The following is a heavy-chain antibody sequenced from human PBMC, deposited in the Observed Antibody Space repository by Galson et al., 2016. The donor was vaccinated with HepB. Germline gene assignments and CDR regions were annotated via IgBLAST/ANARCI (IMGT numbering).Heavy chain of an antibody. Sequence: SLRLSCAASGFTFSSYGMHWVRQAPGKGLEWVAVIWFDGSSKNYVDSVRGRFTISRDNSKNTLYLQMNSLGAEDTAIYYCAVRYSSIWYFQHWGRGTLVSVSS. V-gene: IGHV3-33*01. CDR1: GFTFSSYG. CDR2: IWFDGSSK. J-gene: IGHJ1*01. CDR3: AVRYSSIWYFQH. D-gene: IGHD6-13*01.